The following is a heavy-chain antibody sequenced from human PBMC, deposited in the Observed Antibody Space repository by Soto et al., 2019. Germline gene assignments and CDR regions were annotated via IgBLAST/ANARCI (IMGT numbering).Heavy chain of an antibody. D-gene: IGHD7-27*01. CDR1: GFTFSSFT. J-gene: IGHJ4*02. CDR3: AKNRPLGNGSNLDS. CDR2: IRDSGDAT. Sequence: GGSLRLSCVASGFTFSSFTMTWVRQAPGKGLEWVSGIRDSGDATYYADAVRGRFTISRDNSKNTVYLQLHSLRDEDTAVYYCAKNRPLGNGSNLDSWGQGTLVTVSS. V-gene: IGHV3-23*01.